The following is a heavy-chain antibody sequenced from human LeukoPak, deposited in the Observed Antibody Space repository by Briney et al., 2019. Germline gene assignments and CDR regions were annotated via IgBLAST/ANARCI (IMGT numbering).Heavy chain of an antibody. Sequence: SQTLSLTCTVSGGSISSGGYYWSWIRQHPGKGLEWIGYIYYSGSTYYNPSLESRGTISVDTSKNQISLKLTSVTAADTAVYYCARHSRGWYYFDYWGQGTLVTVSS. J-gene: IGHJ4*02. V-gene: IGHV4-31*03. CDR1: GGSISSGGYY. CDR2: IYYSGST. D-gene: IGHD6-19*01. CDR3: ARHSRGWYYFDY.